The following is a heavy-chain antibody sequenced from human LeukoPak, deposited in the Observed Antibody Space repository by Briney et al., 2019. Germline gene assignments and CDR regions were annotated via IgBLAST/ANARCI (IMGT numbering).Heavy chain of an antibody. V-gene: IGHV3-23*01. D-gene: IGHD5-24*01. CDR2: ISGSGGST. Sequence: HPGGSLRLSCAASGFTFSSYAMSWVRQAPGKELEWVSAISGSGGSTYYADSVKGRFTISRDNSKNTLYLQMNSLRAEDTAVYYCAKDLIDGMGLYLYWGQGTLVTVSS. CDR3: AKDLIDGMGLYLY. CDR1: GFTFSSYA. J-gene: IGHJ4*02.